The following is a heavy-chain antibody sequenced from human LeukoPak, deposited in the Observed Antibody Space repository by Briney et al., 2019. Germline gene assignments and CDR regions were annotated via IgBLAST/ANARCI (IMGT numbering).Heavy chain of an antibody. V-gene: IGHV1-69*05. CDR2: IIPIFGTA. D-gene: IGHD5-18*01. Sequence: SVKVSCKASGGTFSSYAISWVRQAPGQGLEWMGGIIPIFGTANYAQKFQGRVTITTDESTSTAYMELSSLRSEDTAVYYCANCGYSYGGWLDPWGQGTLVTVSS. J-gene: IGHJ5*02. CDR3: ANCGYSYGGWLDP. CDR1: GGTFSSYA.